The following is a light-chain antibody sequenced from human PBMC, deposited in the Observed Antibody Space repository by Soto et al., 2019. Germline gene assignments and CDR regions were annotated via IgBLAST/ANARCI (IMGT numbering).Light chain of an antibody. CDR2: DAS. CDR3: QHRSNWPRGT. Sequence: EIVLTQSPATLSLSPGQRATLSCRASQSVNYFLAWYQQKPGQAPRLLVYDASNRATGIPDRFSGSGSGTDFTLTISSLEPEDFAVYCCQHRSNWPRGTFGQGTKVEIK. V-gene: IGKV3-11*01. J-gene: IGKJ1*01. CDR1: QSVNYF.